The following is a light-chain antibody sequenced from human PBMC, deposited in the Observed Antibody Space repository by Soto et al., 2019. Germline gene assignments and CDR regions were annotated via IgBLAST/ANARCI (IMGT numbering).Light chain of an antibody. Sequence: DIRMTQSPPTLSASVGDRVTITCRASQPISSRLAWYHQKPGKAPKLLIYDASILESGVPSRFSGSGSGTEFTLTISSLQPEDFGIYYCQQYENYWTFGQGTKVEIK. CDR1: QPISSR. CDR2: DAS. J-gene: IGKJ1*01. CDR3: QQYENYWT. V-gene: IGKV1-5*01.